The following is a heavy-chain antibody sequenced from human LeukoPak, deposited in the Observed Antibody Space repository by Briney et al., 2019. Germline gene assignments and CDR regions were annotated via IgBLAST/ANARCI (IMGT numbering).Heavy chain of an antibody. J-gene: IGHJ3*02. CDR3: AKALTPVYYYGSGSYYRNDAFDI. D-gene: IGHD3-10*01. V-gene: IGHV3-30*02. CDR1: GFTFSSYG. CDR2: IRYDGSNK. Sequence: GGSLRLSCAASGFTFSSYGMHWVRQAPGKGLEGVAFIRYDGSNKYYADSVKGRFTISRDNSKNTLYLQMNSLRAEDTAVYYCAKALTPVYYYGSGSYYRNDAFDIWGQGTMVTVSS.